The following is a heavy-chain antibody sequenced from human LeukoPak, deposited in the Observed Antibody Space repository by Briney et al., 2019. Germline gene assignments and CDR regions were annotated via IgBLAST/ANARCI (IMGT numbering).Heavy chain of an antibody. D-gene: IGHD2-8*02. CDR3: ATGGGDWFDP. CDR2: I. CDR1: GFTFSSYS. Sequence: GGSLRLSCAASGFTFSSYSMNWVRQAPGKGLEWVPSIKGRFTISRDNAKNSLYLQMNSLRAEDTAVYYCATGGGDWFDPWGQGTLVTVSS. V-gene: IGHV3-21*01. J-gene: IGHJ5*02.